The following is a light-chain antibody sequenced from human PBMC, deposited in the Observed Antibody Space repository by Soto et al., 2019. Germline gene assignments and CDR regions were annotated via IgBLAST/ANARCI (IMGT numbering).Light chain of an antibody. CDR3: ATWDDSLNARGV. J-gene: IGLJ3*02. V-gene: IGLV1-44*01. CDR2: NNN. Sequence: QSVLTQTPSASGTPGQTATISCSGSRSNIGNNAVSWYQQFPGTAPKLLIYNNNQRPSGVPDRFSGSKSGTSASLAISGLQSEDEADYYCATWDDSLNARGVFGGGTKVTVL. CDR1: RSNIGNNA.